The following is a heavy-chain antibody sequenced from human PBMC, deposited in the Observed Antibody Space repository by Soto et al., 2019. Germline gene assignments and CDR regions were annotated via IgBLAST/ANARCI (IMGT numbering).Heavy chain of an antibody. V-gene: IGHV4-59*01. J-gene: IGHJ6*02. D-gene: IGHD1-7*01. CDR1: GGSISSYY. CDR2: IYYSGST. CDR3: ARGRELQEYYYGMDV. Sequence: TLSLTCTVSGGSISSYYWSWIRQPPGKGLEWIGYIYYSGSTNYNPSLKSRVTISVDTSKNQFSLKLSSVTAADTAVYYCARGRELQEYYYGMDVWGQGTTVTVSS.